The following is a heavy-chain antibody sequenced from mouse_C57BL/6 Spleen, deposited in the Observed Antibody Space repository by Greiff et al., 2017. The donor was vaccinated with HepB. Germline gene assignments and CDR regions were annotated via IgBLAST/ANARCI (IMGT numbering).Heavy chain of an antibody. CDR1: GYTFTNYW. Sequence: VQLQQSGAELVRPGTSVKMSCKASGYTFTNYWIGWAKQRPGHGLEWIGDIYPGGGYTNYNEKFKGKATLTADKSPSTAYMQFSSLTSEDSAIYYCARGIDGWGFAYWGQGTLVTVSA. CDR2: IYPGGGYT. CDR3: ARGIDGWGFAY. D-gene: IGHD2-3*01. J-gene: IGHJ3*01. V-gene: IGHV1-63*01.